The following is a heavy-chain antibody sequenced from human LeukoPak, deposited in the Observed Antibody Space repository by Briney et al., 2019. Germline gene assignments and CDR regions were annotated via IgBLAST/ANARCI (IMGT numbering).Heavy chain of an antibody. CDR2: ISSSSSTI. CDR1: GFTFSSYS. D-gene: IGHD6-6*01. CDR3: AKDQAARPHYYYYYYMNV. J-gene: IGHJ6*03. V-gene: IGHV3-48*01. Sequence: SGGSLRLSCAASGFTFSSYSMNWVRQAPGKGLEWVSYISSSSSTIYYADSVKGRFTISRDNAKNSLYLQMNSLRTEDTALYYCAKDQAARPHYYYYYYMNVWGKGTTVTVSS.